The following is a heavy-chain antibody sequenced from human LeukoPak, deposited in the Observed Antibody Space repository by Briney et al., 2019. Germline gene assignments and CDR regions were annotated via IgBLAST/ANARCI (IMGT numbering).Heavy chain of an antibody. Sequence: KPSETLSLTCAVSGYSISSGYYWGWIRQPPGKGLEWNGSIYHSGSTYYNPSLKSRVTISVDTSKNQFSLKLSSVTAADTAVYYCARLTERRVPYSGYERYWFDPWGQGTLVTVSS. D-gene: IGHD5-12*01. CDR2: IYHSGST. CDR1: GYSISSGYY. CDR3: ARLTERRVPYSGYERYWFDP. V-gene: IGHV4-38-2*01. J-gene: IGHJ5*02.